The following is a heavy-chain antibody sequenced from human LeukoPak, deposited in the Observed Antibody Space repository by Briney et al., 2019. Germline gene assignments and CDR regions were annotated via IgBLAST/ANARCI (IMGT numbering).Heavy chain of an antibody. J-gene: IGHJ6*03. Sequence: GGSLRLSCAASGFTVSSNYMSWVRQAPGKGLEWVSVIYSGGSTYYADSVKGRFTISRDNSKNTLYPQMNSLRAEDTAVYYCARAPRYYDSSGYGYYYYYMDVWGKGTTVTVSS. CDR1: GFTVSSNY. D-gene: IGHD3-22*01. CDR3: ARAPRYYDSSGYGYYYYYMDV. V-gene: IGHV3-66*02. CDR2: IYSGGST.